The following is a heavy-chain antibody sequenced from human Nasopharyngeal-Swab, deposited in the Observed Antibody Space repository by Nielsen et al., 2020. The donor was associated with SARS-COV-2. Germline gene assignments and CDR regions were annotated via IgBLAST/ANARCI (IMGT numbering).Heavy chain of an antibody. J-gene: IGHJ4*02. V-gene: IGHV1-46*01. Sequence: ASVKVSCKASGYTFTSYYMHWVRQAPGQGLEWMGIINLSGGSTSYAQKFQGRVTMTRDTSTSTVYMELSSLRSEDTAVYYCARGFSVVATSNYFDYWGQGTLVTVSS. D-gene: IGHD5-12*01. CDR1: GYTFTSYY. CDR3: ARGFSVVATSNYFDY. CDR2: INLSGGST.